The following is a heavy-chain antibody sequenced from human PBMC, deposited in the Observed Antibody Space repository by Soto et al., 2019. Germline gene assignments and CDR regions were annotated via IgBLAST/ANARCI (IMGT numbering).Heavy chain of an antibody. D-gene: IGHD6-13*01. J-gene: IGHJ6*03. V-gene: IGHV3-23*01. CDR3: AKDSSIAAHYYYYMDV. CDR1: GFTFSSYA. CDR2: ISGSGGST. Sequence: GGSLRLSCAASGFTFSSYAMSWVRQAPGKGLEWVSAISGSGGSTYYADSVKGRFTISRDNSKNTLYLQMNSLRAEDTAVYYCAKDSSIAAHYYYYMDVWGKGTTVTVSS.